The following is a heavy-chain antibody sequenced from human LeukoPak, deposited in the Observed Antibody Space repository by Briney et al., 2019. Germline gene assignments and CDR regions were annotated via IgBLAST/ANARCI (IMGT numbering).Heavy chain of an antibody. CDR1: GFTFSDYY. CDR3: ARPGVVPKYYDLWSGYYTDLEPQYYYYGMDV. V-gene: IGHV3-11*01. Sequence: GGSLRLSCAASGFTFSDYYMSWIRQAPGKGLEGVSYISSSGSTIYYADSVKGRFTISRDNAKNSLYLQMNSLRAEDTAVYYCARPGVVPKYYDLWSGYYTDLEPQYYYYGMDVWGQGTTVTVSS. D-gene: IGHD3-3*01. J-gene: IGHJ6*02. CDR2: ISSSGSTI.